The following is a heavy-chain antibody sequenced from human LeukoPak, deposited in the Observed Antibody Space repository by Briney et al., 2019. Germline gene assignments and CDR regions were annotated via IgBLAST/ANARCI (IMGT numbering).Heavy chain of an antibody. CDR2: IYHSGST. Sequence: SETLSLTCAVSGGSISGGGYSWSWIRQPPGKGLEWIGYIYHSGSTYYNPSLKSRVTISVDRSKNQFSLKLSSVTAADTAVYYCARVGCSGGSCYPGAFDIWGQGTMVTVSS. V-gene: IGHV4-30-2*01. CDR1: GGSISGGGYS. J-gene: IGHJ3*02. D-gene: IGHD2-15*01. CDR3: ARVGCSGGSCYPGAFDI.